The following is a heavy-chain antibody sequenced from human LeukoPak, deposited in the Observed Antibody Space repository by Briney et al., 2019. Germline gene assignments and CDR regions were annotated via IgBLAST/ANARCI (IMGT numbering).Heavy chain of an antibody. CDR3: AREVTFGGVIALGY. Sequence: GASVKVSCKASGYTFTSYDINWARQATGQGLEWMGWMNPNSGNTDYAQKFQGRVTITRNTSISTAYMELSSLRSEDTAVYYCAREVTFGGVIALGYWGQGTLVTVSS. CDR2: MNPNSGNT. J-gene: IGHJ4*02. V-gene: IGHV1-8*03. CDR1: GYTFTSYD. D-gene: IGHD3-16*02.